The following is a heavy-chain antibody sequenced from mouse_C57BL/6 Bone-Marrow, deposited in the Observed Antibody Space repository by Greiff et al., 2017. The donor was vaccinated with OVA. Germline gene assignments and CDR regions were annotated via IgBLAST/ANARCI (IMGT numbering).Heavy chain of an antibody. J-gene: IGHJ3*01. CDR2: ISSGGSYT. CDR1: GFTFSSYG. V-gene: IGHV5-6*01. Sequence: EVQGVESGGDLVKPGGSLKLSCAASGFTFSSYGMSWVRQTPDKRLEWVATISSGGSYTYYPDSVKGRFTISRDNAKNTLYLQMSSLKSEDTAMYYCARAYYSNYEFAYWGQGTLVTVSA. CDR3: ARAYYSNYEFAY. D-gene: IGHD2-5*01.